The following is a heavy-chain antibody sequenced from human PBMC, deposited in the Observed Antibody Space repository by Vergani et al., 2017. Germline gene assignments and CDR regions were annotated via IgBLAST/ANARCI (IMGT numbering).Heavy chain of an antibody. V-gene: IGHV3-30*02. CDR2: IRYDGSNK. Sequence: VQLVESGGGLVKPGGSLRLSCAASGFTFSSYGMHWVRQAPGKGLEWVAFIRYDGSNKYYADSVKGRFTISRDNSKNTLYLQMNSLRAEDTAVYYCAKEFGDCSSTSCPHYYYYGMDVWGQGTTVTVSS. J-gene: IGHJ6*02. CDR1: GFTFSSYG. CDR3: AKEFGDCSSTSCPHYYYYGMDV. D-gene: IGHD2-2*01.